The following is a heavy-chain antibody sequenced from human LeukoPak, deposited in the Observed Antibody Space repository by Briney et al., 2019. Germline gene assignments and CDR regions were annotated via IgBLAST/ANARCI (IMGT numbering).Heavy chain of an antibody. V-gene: IGHV1-24*01. CDR3: ATAPKWLRLAFDI. CDR1: GYTLTELS. CDR2: FDPEDGET. J-gene: IGHJ3*02. Sequence: ASVKVSCKVSGYTLTELSMHWVRQAPGKGLEWMGGFDPEDGETIYAQKFQGRATMTEDTSTDTAYMELSSLRSEDTAVYYCATAPKWLRLAFDIWGQGTMVTVSS. D-gene: IGHD5-12*01.